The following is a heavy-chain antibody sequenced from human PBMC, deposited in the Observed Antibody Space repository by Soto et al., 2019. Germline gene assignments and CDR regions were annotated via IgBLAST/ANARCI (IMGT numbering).Heavy chain of an antibody. CDR2: IYYSGST. J-gene: IGHJ3*02. V-gene: IGHV4-31*03. CDR1: GGSISSGGYY. Sequence: QVQLQESGPGLVKPSQTLSLTCTVSGGSISSGGYYWSWIRQHPGKGLEWIGYIYYSGSTYYNPSLKSRVTISVDTSKNQFSLKLCSVTAADTAVYYCARVFGITMIVVVPDAFDIWGQGTMVTVSS. CDR3: ARVFGITMIVVVPDAFDI. D-gene: IGHD3-22*01.